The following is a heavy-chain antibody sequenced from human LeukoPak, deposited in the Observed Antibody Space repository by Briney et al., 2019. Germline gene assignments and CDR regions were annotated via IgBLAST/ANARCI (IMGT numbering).Heavy chain of an antibody. CDR1: GFTFSSYW. CDR3: ARGGVASTIDY. J-gene: IGHJ4*02. V-gene: IGHV3-74*01. Sequence: PGGSLRLSCAASGFTFSSYWMHWVRQAPGRGLVWVSRVHSDGSSTTYAGSVKGRFTISRDNAKNTLYLQMNSLRAEDTAVYYCARGGVASTIDYWGQGTLVTVSS. D-gene: IGHD6-19*01. CDR2: VHSDGSST.